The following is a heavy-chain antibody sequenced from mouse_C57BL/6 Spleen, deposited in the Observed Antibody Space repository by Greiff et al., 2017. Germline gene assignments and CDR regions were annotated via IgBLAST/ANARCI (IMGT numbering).Heavy chain of an antibody. J-gene: IGHJ4*01. Sequence: VQLQQPGAELVRPGTSVKLSCKASGYTFTSYWMHWVKQRPGQGLEWIGVIDPSDSYTNYNQKFKGKATLTVDTSSSTAYMQLSSLTSEDSAVYYCARKGPYDGYLYAMDYWGQGTSVTVSS. V-gene: IGHV1-59*01. CDR1: GYTFTSYW. CDR3: ARKGPYDGYLYAMDY. D-gene: IGHD2-3*01. CDR2: IDPSDSYT.